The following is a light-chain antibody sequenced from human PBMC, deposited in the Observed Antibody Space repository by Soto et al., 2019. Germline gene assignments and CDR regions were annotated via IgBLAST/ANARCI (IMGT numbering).Light chain of an antibody. CDR2: EVS. J-gene: IGLJ2*01. V-gene: IGLV2-14*01. CDR1: SGDVGGYNY. CDR3: SSYTSISVI. Sequence: QSVLTQPASVSGSPGQSITISCTGTSGDVGGYNYVSWYQQHPGKAPKLMIYEVSYRPSGVSNRFSGSKSGNTASLTISGLQAEDEADYYCSSYTSISVIFGGGTKVTVL.